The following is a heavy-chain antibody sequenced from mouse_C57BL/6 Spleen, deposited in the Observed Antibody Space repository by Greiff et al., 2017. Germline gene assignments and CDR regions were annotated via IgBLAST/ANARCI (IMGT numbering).Heavy chain of an antibody. CDR3: ARVITTEGYFDY. Sequence: EVHLVESEGGLVQPGSSMKLSCTASGFTFSDYYMAWVRQVPEKGLEWVANINYDGSSTYYLDSLKSRFIISRENAKNILYLQMSSLKSEDTATYYCARVITTEGYFDYWGQGTTLTVSS. V-gene: IGHV5-16*01. D-gene: IGHD1-2*01. CDR2: INYDGSST. CDR1: GFTFSDYY. J-gene: IGHJ2*01.